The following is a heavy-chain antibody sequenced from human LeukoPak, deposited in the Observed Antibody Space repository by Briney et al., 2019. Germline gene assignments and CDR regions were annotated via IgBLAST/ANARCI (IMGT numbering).Heavy chain of an antibody. Sequence: ESGPALVKPTQTLTLTCTFSGFSLRTSGMRVSWIRQPPGKALEWLARIDWDDDKFYSTSLKTRLTISKDTSKNQVVLTMTNMDPVDTATYYCARISSGSYFLDWGQGTLVTVSS. D-gene: IGHD1-26*01. J-gene: IGHJ4*02. CDR2: IDWDDDK. CDR3: ARISSGSYFLD. V-gene: IGHV2-70*04. CDR1: GFSLRTSGMR.